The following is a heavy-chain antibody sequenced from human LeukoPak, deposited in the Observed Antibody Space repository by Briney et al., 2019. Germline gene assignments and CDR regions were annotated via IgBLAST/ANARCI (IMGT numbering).Heavy chain of an antibody. CDR1: GGAFRGYY. CDR3: RRGKVLRYFAGSPPKGDGFDP. D-gene: IGHD3-9*01. V-gene: IGHV4-34*01. J-gene: IGHJ5*02. Sequence: SETLCLTCAVYGGAFRGYYWSWIREPPRKGLEWSGEIKHRGSANYNPSLTSRVTLSVETSKNKFSPKLSSVTAADTAVYCCRRGKVLRYFAGSPPKGDGFDPRGQGTL. CDR2: IKHRGSA.